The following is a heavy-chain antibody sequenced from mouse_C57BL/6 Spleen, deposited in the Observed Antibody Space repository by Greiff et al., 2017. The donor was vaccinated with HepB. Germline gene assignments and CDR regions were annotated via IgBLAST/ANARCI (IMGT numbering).Heavy chain of an antibody. V-gene: IGHV1-76*01. Sequence: QVQLQQSGAELVRPGASVKLSCKASGYTFTDYYINWVKQRPGQGLEWIARIYPGSGNTYYNEKFKGKATLTAEKSSSTAYMQLSSLTSEDSAVYFCARVDWYFDVWGTGTTVTVSS. CDR2: IYPGSGNT. J-gene: IGHJ1*03. CDR1: GYTFTDYY. CDR3: ARVDWYFDV.